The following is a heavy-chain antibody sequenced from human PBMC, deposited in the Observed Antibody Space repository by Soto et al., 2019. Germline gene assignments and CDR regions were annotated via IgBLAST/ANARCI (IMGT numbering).Heavy chain of an antibody. D-gene: IGHD6-19*01. V-gene: IGHV3-23*01. Sequence: GSLRLSGAASGFTFSSYAMTWVRQAPGKGLEWVSSISGSGDYTYYADSVKGRFTISRDNFKSTLYLQMNSLRAEDTAVYYCAKGLAVAGPYYYGMDVWGQGTTVTVSS. J-gene: IGHJ6*02. CDR3: AKGLAVAGPYYYGMDV. CDR2: ISGSGDYT. CDR1: GFTFSSYA.